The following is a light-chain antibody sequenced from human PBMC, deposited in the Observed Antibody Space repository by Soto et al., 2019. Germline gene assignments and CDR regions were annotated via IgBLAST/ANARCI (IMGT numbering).Light chain of an antibody. CDR3: QEYNSDSWT. Sequence: IKVSKSLATLCGSIAAIVALXGRASQSISRWLAWYKQKPGKAPKLLISDASSLESGVPSRFSGSGSGTEFTLTISNLQPDDFATYNSQEYNSDSWTFGQGTKV. CDR2: DAS. J-gene: IGKJ1*01. V-gene: IGKV1-5*01. CDR1: QSISRW.